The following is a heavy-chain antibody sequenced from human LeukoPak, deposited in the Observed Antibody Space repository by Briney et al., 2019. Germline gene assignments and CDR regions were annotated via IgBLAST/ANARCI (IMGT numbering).Heavy chain of an antibody. CDR2: IIPIFGTA. V-gene: IGHV1-69*13. Sequence: SVKVSCKASGGTFSSYAISWVRQAPGQGLEWMGGIIPIFGTANYAQKFQGRVTITADESTSTAYMELSSLRSEDTAVYYCARDPSSGWSPSHYNWFDPWGQGTLVTVSS. D-gene: IGHD6-19*01. CDR1: GGTFSSYA. J-gene: IGHJ5*02. CDR3: ARDPSSGWSPSHYNWFDP.